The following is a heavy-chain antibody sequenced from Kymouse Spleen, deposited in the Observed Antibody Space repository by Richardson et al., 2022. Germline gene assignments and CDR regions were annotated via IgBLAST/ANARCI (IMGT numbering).Heavy chain of an antibody. CDR1: GGSFSGYY. Sequence: QVQLQQWGAGLLKPSETLSLTCAVYGGSFSGYYWSWIRQPPGKGLEWIGEINHSGSTNYNPSLKSRVTISVDTSKNQFSLKLSSVTAADTAVYYCARDGNTAMVTDYGMDVWGQGTTVTVSS. D-gene: IGHD5-18,IGHD5-18*01. CDR2: INHSGST. CDR3: ARDGNTAMVTDYGMDV. J-gene: IGHJ6*02. V-gene: IGHV4-34*01.